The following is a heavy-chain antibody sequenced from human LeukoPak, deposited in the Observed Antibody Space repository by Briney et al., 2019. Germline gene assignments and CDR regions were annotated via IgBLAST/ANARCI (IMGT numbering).Heavy chain of an antibody. V-gene: IGHV1-8*03. Sequence: ASVKVSCTASGYTFTSYDINWVRQAPGQGLEWMGWMNPNSGNTGYAQKFQGRVTITRNTSISTAYMELSSLRSEDTAVYYCARGREQYYPLYYYYMDVWGKGTTVTVSS. D-gene: IGHD3-10*01. J-gene: IGHJ6*03. CDR2: MNPNSGNT. CDR3: ARGREQYYPLYYYYMDV. CDR1: GYTFTSYD.